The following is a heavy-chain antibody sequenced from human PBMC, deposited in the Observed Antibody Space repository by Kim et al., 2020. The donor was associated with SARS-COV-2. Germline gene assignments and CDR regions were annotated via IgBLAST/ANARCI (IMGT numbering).Heavy chain of an antibody. D-gene: IGHD3-10*01. J-gene: IGHJ4*02. Sequence: ANHAQNVPGRVTIPADESTSTAYMELSSLRSEDTAVYYCARMVRGYYFDYWGQGTLVTVSS. V-gene: IGHV1-69*01. CDR2: A. CDR3: ARMVRGYYFDY.